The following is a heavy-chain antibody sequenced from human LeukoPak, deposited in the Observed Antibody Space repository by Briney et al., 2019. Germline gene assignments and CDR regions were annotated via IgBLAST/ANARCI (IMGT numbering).Heavy chain of an antibody. Sequence: ASVKVSCKSTGGSFNSYAISWVRQAPGQGLEWMGGIIVMFGTTNYAQKFQGRVTITADESTSTAHMELSSLRIDDTAAYYCAREGGVPGLYYFDYWGQGTLVTVSS. CDR1: GGSFNSYA. CDR3: AREGGVPGLYYFDY. D-gene: IGHD3-10*01. CDR2: IIVMFGTT. V-gene: IGHV1-69*01. J-gene: IGHJ4*02.